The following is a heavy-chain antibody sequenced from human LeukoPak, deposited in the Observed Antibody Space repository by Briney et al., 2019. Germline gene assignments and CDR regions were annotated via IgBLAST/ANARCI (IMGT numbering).Heavy chain of an antibody. J-gene: IGHJ4*02. V-gene: IGHV1-8*03. CDR2: MNPNSGNT. CDR1: GYTFSSYD. Sequence: ASVKVSCKASGYTFSSYDINWVRQATGQGLEWMGWMNPNSGNTGYAQKFQGRVTITRNTSISTAYMELSSLRSEDTAVYYCARDRTERWPTPDYWGQGTLVTVSS. D-gene: IGHD6-19*01. CDR3: ARDRTERWPTPDY.